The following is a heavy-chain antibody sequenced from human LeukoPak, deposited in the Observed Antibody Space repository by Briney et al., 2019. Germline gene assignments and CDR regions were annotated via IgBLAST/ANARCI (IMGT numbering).Heavy chain of an antibody. CDR2: INHSGTS. V-gene: IGHV4-34*01. D-gene: IGHD6-13*01. Sequence: SETPSLTCAVYGESFSGHSCSWIRQPPGKGLEWIGEINHSGTSNINPSLKSRVTMSVDTSRNQFSLRLTSVTAADTAEYYCARPSQFQLVHSATDYYYYGLDVWGQGTTVTVSS. CDR3: ARPSQFQLVHSATDYYYYGLDV. CDR1: GESFSGHS. J-gene: IGHJ6*02.